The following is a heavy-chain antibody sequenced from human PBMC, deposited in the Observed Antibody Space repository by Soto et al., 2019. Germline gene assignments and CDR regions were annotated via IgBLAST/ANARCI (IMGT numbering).Heavy chain of an antibody. CDR1: GYIFSANY. V-gene: IGHV1-2*06. J-gene: IGHJ5*02. CDR2: INPHRGAT. D-gene: IGHD3-3*01. Sequence: QVILVQSGAEVQKPGASLKVSCKASGYIFSANYIYWERQAPGQGLVWLGRINPHRGATNYAKKSGGRVTMRADTSPSTAYMDLARVTSDDTAVYCRVSAHALGFSSRFVPGGRGTLVTVSS. CDR3: VSAHALGFSSRFVP.